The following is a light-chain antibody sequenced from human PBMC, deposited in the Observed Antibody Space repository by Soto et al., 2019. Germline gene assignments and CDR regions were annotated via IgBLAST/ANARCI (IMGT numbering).Light chain of an antibody. Sequence: DIQMTQSPSTLSGSVGDRVTITCRASKSISSWLAWYQQKPGKSPKLLIYKASTLKSGVPSRFSGSGSGTEFTLTISRLQPDDFSTYYCQQYNSYSEAFGQGTKVEIK. J-gene: IGKJ1*01. CDR1: KSISSW. CDR3: QQYNSYSEA. CDR2: KAS. V-gene: IGKV1-5*03.